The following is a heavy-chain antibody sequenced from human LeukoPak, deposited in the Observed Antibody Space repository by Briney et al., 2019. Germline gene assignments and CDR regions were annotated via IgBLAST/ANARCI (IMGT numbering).Heavy chain of an antibody. D-gene: IGHD3-22*01. CDR2: TSGYNGTA. CDR3: ARRSHSMIVVGDFYYYYYMDV. Sequence: ASVKVSCKTSGYTFTNYGIGWVRQAPGQGLEWLGWTSGYNGTANYAQKLQGRVTMTTDTSTGTAYMELRSLRSDDTAVYYCARRSHSMIVVGDFYYYYYMDVWGKGTTVTVSS. CDR1: GYTFTNYG. J-gene: IGHJ6*03. V-gene: IGHV1-18*01.